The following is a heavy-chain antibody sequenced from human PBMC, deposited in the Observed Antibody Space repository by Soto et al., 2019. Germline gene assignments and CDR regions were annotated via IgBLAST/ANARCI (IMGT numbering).Heavy chain of an antibody. CDR1: GYTFNMYG. Sequence: QVQLVQSGAEVKKPGASVKVSCKASGYTFNMYGITWVRQAPGQGLEWLGWISAYNGYTNYAQKLQGRVTITRDTSTSTAYMEMRSLRSDDTAVYYCARQDVVDPRARPELDPWGQGTLVTVSS. J-gene: IGHJ5*02. CDR3: ARQDVVDPRARPELDP. V-gene: IGHV1-18*04. CDR2: ISAYNGYT. D-gene: IGHD2-2*02.